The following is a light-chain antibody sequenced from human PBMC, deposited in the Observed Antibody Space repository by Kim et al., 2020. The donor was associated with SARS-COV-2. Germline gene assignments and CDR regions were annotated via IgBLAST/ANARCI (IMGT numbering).Light chain of an antibody. J-gene: IGKJ4*01. V-gene: IGKV1D-12*01. CDR1: ISRL. CDR2: ITS. CDR3: QQSSSFPLT. Sequence: ISRLLAWYQQKPGKAPLLLISITSSLQSGVPSRFSGSGSGIDFTLTISSLQPEDFATYYCQQSSSFPLTFGGGTKVDIK.